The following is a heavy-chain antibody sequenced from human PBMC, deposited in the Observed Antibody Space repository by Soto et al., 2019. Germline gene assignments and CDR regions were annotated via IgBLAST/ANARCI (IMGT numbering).Heavy chain of an antibody. J-gene: IGHJ4*02. CDR1: GGTFGSFA. CDR2: IIPVSGAA. Sequence: QVQLVQSGAEVKKPGSSVKVSCKASGGTFGSFAFSWVRQAPGQGLEWMGGIIPVSGAAHYAQKFQGRVTITADESMSTAYMELSSLRSQDTAVYYCARALGCRSTSCTLDYWGQGTRVIVSS. V-gene: IGHV1-69*01. D-gene: IGHD2-2*01. CDR3: ARALGCRSTSCTLDY.